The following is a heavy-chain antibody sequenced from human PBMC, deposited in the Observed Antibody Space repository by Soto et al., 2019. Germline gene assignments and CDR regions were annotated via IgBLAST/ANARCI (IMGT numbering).Heavy chain of an antibody. CDR2: IYYSGST. CDR3: SWSRYGGSVVD. D-gene: IGHD1-26*01. V-gene: IGHV4-39*01. J-gene: IGHJ4*02. CDR1: GGNSRSISSY. Sequence: PSQIKSHTCTVSGGNSRSISSYRSWNRQPPGKGLEWIGSIYYSGSTFYNPSLKSRVTISVDTSKNQFSLKLSSVTAADTAVYYCSWSRYGGSVVDWGQGSQVTVSS.